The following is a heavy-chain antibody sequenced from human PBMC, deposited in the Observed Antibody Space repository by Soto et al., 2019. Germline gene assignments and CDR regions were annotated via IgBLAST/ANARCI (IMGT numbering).Heavy chain of an antibody. D-gene: IGHD3-3*01. V-gene: IGHV4-4*02. J-gene: IGHJ5*02. CDR3: ARAVDPYYDFWSGYTNWFDP. CDR1: GGSISSSNW. CDR2: VYHSGST. Sequence: QVQLQESGPGLVKPSGTLSLTCAVSGGSISSSNWWSWVRQPPGKGLEWMGEVYHSGSTNCNPSLKSRVTISVDRSKSLSALKLSCVTAADTAVYYCARAVDPYYDFWSGYTNWFDPWGQGSLVTVSS.